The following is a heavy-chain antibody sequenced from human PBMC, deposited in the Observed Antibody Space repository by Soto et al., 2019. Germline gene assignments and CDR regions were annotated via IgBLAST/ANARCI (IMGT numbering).Heavy chain of an antibody. J-gene: IGHJ6*03. V-gene: IGHV4-59*01. CDR2: IYYSGST. CDR3: ARGERDYLWGSYRRTPIYCMDV. D-gene: IGHD3-16*02. CDR1: GGSISSYY. Sequence: SETLSLTCTVSGGSISSYYWSWIRQPPGKGLEWIGYIYYSGSTNYNPSLKSRVTISVDTSTNQFSLKLSSVTPADTAVYYCARGERDYLWGSYRRTPIYCMDVWGKGTTVTVSS.